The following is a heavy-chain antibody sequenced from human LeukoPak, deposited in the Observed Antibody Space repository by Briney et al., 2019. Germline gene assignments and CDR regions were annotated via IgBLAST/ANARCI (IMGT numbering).Heavy chain of an antibody. CDR1: GGSFSGYY. CDR3: ARAVYDSSGYYYYP. J-gene: IGHJ5*02. D-gene: IGHD3-22*01. CDR2: INHSGST. Sequence: SETLSLTCAVYGGSFSGYYWSWIRQPPGKGLEWIGEINHSGSTNYNPSLKSRVTISVDTSKNQFSLKLSSVTAADTAVYYCARAVYDSSGYYYYPWGQGTLVTVSS. V-gene: IGHV4-34*01.